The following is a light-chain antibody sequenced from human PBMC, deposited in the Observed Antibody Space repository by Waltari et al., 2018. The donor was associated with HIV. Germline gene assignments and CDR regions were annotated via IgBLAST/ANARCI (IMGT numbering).Light chain of an antibody. CDR3: QSYDSSLSSVL. CDR1: GSNIGAGYA. Sequence: QSVLTQPPSVSGAPGQRVTISCTGGGSNIGAGYALHWYQHLPATAPKLLIFGSPNRPFGVPDRFSGSKSDTSASLAITALQAEDEADYYCQSYDSSLSSVLFGGGTKLTVL. J-gene: IGLJ3*02. V-gene: IGLV1-40*01. CDR2: GSP.